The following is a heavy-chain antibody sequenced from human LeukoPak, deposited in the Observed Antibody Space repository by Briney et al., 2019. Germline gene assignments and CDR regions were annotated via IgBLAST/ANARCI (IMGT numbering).Heavy chain of an antibody. CDR1: GFTFSSHW. CDR3: AREARGSGGKDY. CDR2: IKQGGSEK. D-gene: IGHD4-23*01. Sequence: GGSLRLSCAASGFTFSSHWMTWVRQAPGKGLEWVANIKQGGSEKHYVDSVKGRFTISRDDAENSLYLQMNSLTVEDTAVYYCAREARGSGGKDYSGQGTLVTVSS. V-gene: IGHV3-7*05. J-gene: IGHJ4*02.